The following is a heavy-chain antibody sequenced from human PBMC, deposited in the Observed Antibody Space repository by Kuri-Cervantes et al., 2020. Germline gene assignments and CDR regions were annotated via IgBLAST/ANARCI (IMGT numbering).Heavy chain of an antibody. CDR2: MKPTSASS. V-gene: IGHV1-8*01. CDR1: GYTFTSYD. J-gene: IGHJ5*02. CDR3: ARDGDTSNWPRRWFDP. D-gene: IGHD6-13*01. Sequence: ASVKVSCKASGYTFTSYDIIWVRQATGQGLEWMGWMKPTSASSGYAQKFQGRVTMTRNTSISTAYMELSSLRSEDTAVYYCARDGDTSNWPRRWFDPWGQGTLVTVSS.